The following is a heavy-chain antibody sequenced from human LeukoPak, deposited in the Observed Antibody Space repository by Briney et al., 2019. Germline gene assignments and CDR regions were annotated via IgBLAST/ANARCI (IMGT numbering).Heavy chain of an antibody. CDR2: MHYSGST. J-gene: IGHJ4*02. V-gene: IGHV4-34*03. Sequence: PSETLSLTCAVYGGSFSGYYWGWIRQSPETGLEWIGSMHYSGSTYYNPSLNSRVTISVDTSKNQFSLKLTSVTAADTAVYYCCGSGWFAGPFGYWGQGALVTVSS. D-gene: IGHD6-19*01. CDR3: CGSGWFAGPFGY. CDR1: GGSFSGYY.